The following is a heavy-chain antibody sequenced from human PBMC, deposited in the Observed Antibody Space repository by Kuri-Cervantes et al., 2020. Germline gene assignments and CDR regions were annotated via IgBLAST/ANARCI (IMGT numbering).Heavy chain of an antibody. CDR1: GFTFSSYA. Sequence: GGSLRLSCAASGFTFSSYAMHWVRQAPGKGLEYVSAISSNGGSTYYADSVKGRFTISRDNSKNTLYLQMGSLRAEDMAVYYCARVHGGWGQGTLVTVSS. J-gene: IGHJ4*02. V-gene: IGHV3-64*02. CDR3: ARVHGG. CDR2: ISSNGGST. D-gene: IGHD2-15*01.